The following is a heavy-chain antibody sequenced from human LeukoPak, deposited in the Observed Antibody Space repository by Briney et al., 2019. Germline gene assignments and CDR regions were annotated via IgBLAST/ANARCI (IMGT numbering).Heavy chain of an antibody. CDR2: ISGSGGST. Sequence: GGSLRLSCAASGFTFSSYAMSWVRQAPGKGLEWVSAISGSGGSTYYADSVKGRFTISRDNSKNTLYLQMDSLRAEDTAVYYWAKEALMVRGVITPIDHWGQGTLVTVSS. V-gene: IGHV3-23*01. CDR3: AKEALMVRGVITPIDH. CDR1: GFTFSSYA. J-gene: IGHJ4*02. D-gene: IGHD3-10*01.